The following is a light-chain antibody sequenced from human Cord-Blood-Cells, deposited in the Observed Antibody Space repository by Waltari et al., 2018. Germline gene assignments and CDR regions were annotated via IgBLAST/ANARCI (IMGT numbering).Light chain of an antibody. J-gene: IGLJ2*01. CDR2: DVS. Sequence: QSALTQPASVSGSPGQSTTISCTGPSSDVGGYNYVSWYQQHPGKAPKRMIYDVSNRPSGVSNRFSGSKSGNTASLTISGLQAEDEADYYCSSYTSSSTLVVFGGGTKLTVL. CDR3: SSYTSSSTLVV. CDR1: SSDVGGYNY. V-gene: IGLV2-14*01.